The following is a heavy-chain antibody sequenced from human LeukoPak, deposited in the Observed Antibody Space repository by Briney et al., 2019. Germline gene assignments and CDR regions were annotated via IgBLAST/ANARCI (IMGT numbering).Heavy chain of an antibody. CDR1: GGFISSGGYS. V-gene: IGHV4-30-2*01. D-gene: IGHD6-13*01. Sequence: PSETLSLTCAVSGGFISSGGYSWSWIRQPPGKGLEWIGYIYHSGSTYYNPSLKSRVTISVDRSKNQFSLKLSSVTAADTAVYYCARGRTYSSSWFDAFDIWGQGTMVTVSS. CDR2: IYHSGST. CDR3: ARGRTYSSSWFDAFDI. J-gene: IGHJ3*02.